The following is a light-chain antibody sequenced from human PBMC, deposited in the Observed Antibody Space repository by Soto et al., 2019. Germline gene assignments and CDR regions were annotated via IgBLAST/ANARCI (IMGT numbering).Light chain of an antibody. CDR3: SSYTSSSTSYV. V-gene: IGLV2-14*01. CDR1: SSDDGGYNY. J-gene: IGLJ1*01. Sequence: QSALTQPASVSGSPGQSITISCTGTSSDDGGYNYVSWYQQHPGKAPKLMIYDVSNRPSGVSNRFSGSKSGNTASLTISGLQAGDEADYYCSSYTSSSTSYVFGTGTKLTVL. CDR2: DVS.